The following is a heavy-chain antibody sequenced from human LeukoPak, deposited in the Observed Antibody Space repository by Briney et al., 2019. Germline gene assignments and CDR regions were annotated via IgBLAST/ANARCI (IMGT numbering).Heavy chain of an antibody. V-gene: IGHV4-4*07. J-gene: IGHJ4*02. CDR3: ARTRRPPTYSSSFGHFDY. CDR1: GGSISSYY. D-gene: IGHD6-6*01. CDR2: IYTSGST. Sequence: SETQSLTCTVSGGSISSYYWSWIRQPAGKGLEWIGRIYTSGSTNYNPSLKSRVTMSVDTSKNQFSLKLSSVTAADTAVYYCARTRRPPTYSSSFGHFDYWGQGTLVTVSS.